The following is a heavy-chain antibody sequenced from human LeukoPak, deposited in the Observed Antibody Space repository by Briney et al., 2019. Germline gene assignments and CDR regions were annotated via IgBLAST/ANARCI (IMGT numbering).Heavy chain of an antibody. CDR1: GYTFTDYY. J-gene: IGHJ5*02. CDR2: IDPKSGGT. CDR3: ARSGIDCSGGSCYSWFDP. D-gene: IGHD2-15*01. V-gene: IGHV1-2*02. Sequence: ASVKVSCKASGYTFTDYYIHWVRQAPGQGLEWMAWIDPKSGGTSFAQKFQGSVTMTRDTSISTAYIELSRLKYDDTAVYYCARSGIDCSGGSCYSWFDPWGQGTLVTVSS.